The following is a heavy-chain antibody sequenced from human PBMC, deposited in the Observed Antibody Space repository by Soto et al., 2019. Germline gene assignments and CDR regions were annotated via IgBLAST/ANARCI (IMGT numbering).Heavy chain of an antibody. CDR3: AKEANNYYYYYGMDV. CDR2: ISYDGSNK. CDR1: GFTFSSYG. J-gene: IGHJ6*02. Sequence: GGSLRLSCAASGFTFSSYGMHWVRQAPGKGLEWVAVISYDGSNKYYADSVKGRFTISRDNSKNTLYLQMNSLRAEDTAVYYCAKEANNYYYYYGMDVWGQGTTVTVS. V-gene: IGHV3-30*18.